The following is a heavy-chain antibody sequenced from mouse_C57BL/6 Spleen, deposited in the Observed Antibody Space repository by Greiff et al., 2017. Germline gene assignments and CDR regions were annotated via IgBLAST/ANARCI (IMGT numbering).Heavy chain of an antibody. CDR1: GFSLSTFGMG. J-gene: IGHJ4*01. CDR2: IWWDDDK. D-gene: IGHD2-5*01. V-gene: IGHV8-8*01. Sequence: QVQLKESGPGILQPSQTLSLTCSFSGFSLSTFGMGVGWIRQPSGKGLEWLAHIWWDDDKYYNPALKSRLTISKDTSKNQVFLKIANVVTADTATYYCARIVYYSKGGYAMDYWGQGTSVTVSS. CDR3: ARIVYYSKGGYAMDY.